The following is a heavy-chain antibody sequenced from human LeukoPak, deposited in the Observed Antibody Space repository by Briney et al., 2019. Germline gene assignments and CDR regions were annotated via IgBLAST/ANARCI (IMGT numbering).Heavy chain of an antibody. CDR3: ARDRIAVAADALDI. V-gene: IGHV3-48*01. CDR2: ISSSSSTI. CDR1: GFTFSSYS. D-gene: IGHD6-19*01. J-gene: IGHJ3*02. Sequence: GGSLRLSCAASGFTFSSYSMNWVRQAPGKGLEWVSYISSSSSTIYYADSVKGRFTISRDNAKNSLYLQMNSLRAEDTAVYYCARDRIAVAADALDIWGQGTMVTVSS.